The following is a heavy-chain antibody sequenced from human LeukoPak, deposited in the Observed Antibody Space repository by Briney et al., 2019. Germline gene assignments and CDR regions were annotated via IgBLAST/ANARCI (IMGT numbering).Heavy chain of an antibody. V-gene: IGHV3-7*01. CDR3: ARAVTVDY. J-gene: IGHJ4*02. CDR1: GFSFSNFW. D-gene: IGHD2-21*02. CDR2: IKQDGSEK. Sequence: GGSLRLTCAASGFSFSNFWMSWVRQAPGKGLEWVTNIKQDGSEKYYVDSVKGRFTISRDNAKNSLYLQMNSLRAEDTAVYYCARAVTVDYWGQGTLVTVSS.